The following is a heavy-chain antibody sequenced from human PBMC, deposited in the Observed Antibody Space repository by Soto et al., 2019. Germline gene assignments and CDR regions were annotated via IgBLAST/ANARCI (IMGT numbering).Heavy chain of an antibody. CDR2: IYYSGST. D-gene: IGHD6-19*01. J-gene: IGHJ3*02. Sequence: SETLSLTCTVSGGSISSYYWSWIRQPPWKGLEWIGYIYYSGSTNYNPSLKSRVTMSVDTSKNQFSLKLSSVTAADTAVYYCARASESSGWTDAFDIWGQGTMVTVSS. CDR3: ARASESSGWTDAFDI. V-gene: IGHV4-59*01. CDR1: GGSISSYY.